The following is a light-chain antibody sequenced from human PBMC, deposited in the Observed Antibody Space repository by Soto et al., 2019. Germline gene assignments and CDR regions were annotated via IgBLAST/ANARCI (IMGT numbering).Light chain of an antibody. J-gene: IGKJ1*01. CDR2: DGS. V-gene: IGKV1-27*01. CDR1: QGISSD. CDR3: QKYNSGSRT. Sequence: DIQMTQSPSSLSASVGDRVTITCRASQGISSDLAWYQQKPGKVPNLLIYDGSSLQSGVPSRFSGGGSGTDFTLTIISLQPEDVATYYCQKYNSGSRTFGQGTKVEIK.